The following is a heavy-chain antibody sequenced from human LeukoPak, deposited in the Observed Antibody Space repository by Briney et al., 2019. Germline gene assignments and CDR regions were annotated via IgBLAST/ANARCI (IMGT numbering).Heavy chain of an antibody. CDR1: GFIFNSYW. CDR3: ARDRDARAFDI. D-gene: IGHD2-21*02. Sequence: GGSLRLSCAASGFIFNSYWMNWLRQAPGKGLEWVANVDQDGSEKYYVGSVKGRFTISRDNAKNSLYLQMNSLRAEDTAVYYCARDRDARAFDIWGQGTMVTVSS. V-gene: IGHV3-7*01. CDR2: VDQDGSEK. J-gene: IGHJ3*02.